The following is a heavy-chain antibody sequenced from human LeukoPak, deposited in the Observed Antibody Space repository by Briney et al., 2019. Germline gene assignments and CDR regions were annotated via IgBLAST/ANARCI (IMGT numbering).Heavy chain of an antibody. J-gene: IGHJ4*02. Sequence: ASVKVSCKASGYTFTDFGISWVRQAPGRGLEWMGWISAYNGKRKYAQNVQDGVTMTTDTSTSTAYMELRSLRSDDTAVYYCARDLGEDTTMIFFDFWGQGTLVTVSS. V-gene: IGHV1-18*01. CDR3: ARDLGEDTTMIFFDF. CDR1: GYTFTDFG. D-gene: IGHD5-18*01. CDR2: ISAYNGKR.